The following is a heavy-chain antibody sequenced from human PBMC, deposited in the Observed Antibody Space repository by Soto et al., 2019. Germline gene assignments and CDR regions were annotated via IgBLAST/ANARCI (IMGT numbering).Heavy chain of an antibody. J-gene: IGHJ4*02. CDR3: AKDLGYSISCPDY. D-gene: IGHD6-13*01. V-gene: IGHV3-23*01. CDR1: GFTFSSYA. CDR2: ISGSGGST. Sequence: EVQLLESGGGLVQPGGSLRLSCAASGFTFSSYAMSWVRQAPGKGLEWVSVISGSGGSTYYADSVKGRFTISRDNSKNTLYLQMNSLRVEDSAVYYCAKDLGYSISCPDYWGQGTLVTVSS.